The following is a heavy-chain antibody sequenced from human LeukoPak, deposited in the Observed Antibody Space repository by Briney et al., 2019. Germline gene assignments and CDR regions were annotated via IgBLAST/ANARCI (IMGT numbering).Heavy chain of an antibody. J-gene: IGHJ5*02. V-gene: IGHV3-21*04. CDR2: ISSGSSAI. CDR3: ARDPTVTSSGWFDP. Sequence: GGSLRLSCEACGFTFTTYRMTWVRQAPGKGLEWVSIISSGSSAIFSADALKGRFTISRDDAKHLLYLGMNSLRAADTAVYYCARDPTVTSSGWFDPWGQGTLVTVSS. CDR1: GFTFTTYR. D-gene: IGHD4-17*01.